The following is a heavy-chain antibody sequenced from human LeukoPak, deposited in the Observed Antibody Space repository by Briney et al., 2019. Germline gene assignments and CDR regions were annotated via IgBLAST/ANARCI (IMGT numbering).Heavy chain of an antibody. J-gene: IGHJ4*02. Sequence: SETLSLTCAVSGYSISSGYYWGWIRQPPGKGLEWIGSIYHSGSTYYNPSLKCRVTISVDTSKNQFSLKLSSVTAADTAVYYCARGPSKVTSDYWGQGTLVTVSS. CDR3: ARGPSKVTSDY. D-gene: IGHD4-11*01. CDR1: GYSISSGYY. CDR2: IYHSGST. V-gene: IGHV4-38-2*01.